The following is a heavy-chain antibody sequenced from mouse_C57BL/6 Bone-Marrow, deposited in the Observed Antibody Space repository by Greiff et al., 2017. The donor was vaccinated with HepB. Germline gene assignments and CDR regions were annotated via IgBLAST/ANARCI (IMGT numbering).Heavy chain of an antibody. CDR1: GFSLSTSGMG. CDR3: ARGLYGNYDWFAY. V-gene: IGHV8-12*01. D-gene: IGHD2-1*01. CDR2: IYWDDDK. Sequence: VKLMESGPGILQSSQTLSLTCSFSGFSLSTSGMGVSWIRQPSGKGLEWLAHIYWDDDKRYNPSLKSRLTISKDTSRNQVFLKITSVDTADTATYYCARGLYGNYDWFAYWGQGTLVTVSA. J-gene: IGHJ3*01.